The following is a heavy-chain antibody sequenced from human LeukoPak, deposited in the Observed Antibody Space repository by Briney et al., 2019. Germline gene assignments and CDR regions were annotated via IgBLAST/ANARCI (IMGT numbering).Heavy chain of an antibody. V-gene: IGHV3-23*01. CDR1: GFIFSHYG. Sequence: GGSLRLSCAASGFIFSHYGMNWVRQAPGKGLEWVSGITSRSTTYYADSVKGRFAISRDNSKNMVWLQINSPTAEDTATYYCAKDGNWARFEDWGQGTLVTVSS. J-gene: IGHJ4*02. CDR3: AKDGNWARFED. CDR2: ITSRSTT. D-gene: IGHD7-27*01.